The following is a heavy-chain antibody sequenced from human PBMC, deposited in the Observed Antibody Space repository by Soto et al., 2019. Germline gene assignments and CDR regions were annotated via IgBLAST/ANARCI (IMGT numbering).Heavy chain of an antibody. CDR1: GFTFSSYS. Sequence: EVQLVESGGGLVQPGGSLRLSCAASGFTFSSYSMTWVRQAPGKGLEWVANIKEDGSEKYYVDSVKGRFTISRDNAKNSLYLQMNSLRAEDTAMYYSAKNWGSLEFWGQGTLVTVSS. CDR2: IKEDGSEK. V-gene: IGHV3-7*01. CDR3: AKNWGSLEF. D-gene: IGHD7-27*01. J-gene: IGHJ4*02.